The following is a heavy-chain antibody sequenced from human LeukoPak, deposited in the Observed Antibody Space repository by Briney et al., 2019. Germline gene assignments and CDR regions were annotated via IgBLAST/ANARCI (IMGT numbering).Heavy chain of an antibody. J-gene: IGHJ4*02. V-gene: IGHV3-11*04. CDR1: GFTFSDYY. CDR2: ISSSGSTI. CDR3: ARGDCSGGSCYLSLTTIDY. D-gene: IGHD2-15*01. Sequence: GGSLRLSCAASGFTFSDYYMSWIRQAPGKGLEWVSYISSSGSTIYYADSVKGRFTISRDNSKNTLYLQMNSLRAEDTAVYYCARGDCSGGSCYLSLTTIDYWGQGTLVTVSS.